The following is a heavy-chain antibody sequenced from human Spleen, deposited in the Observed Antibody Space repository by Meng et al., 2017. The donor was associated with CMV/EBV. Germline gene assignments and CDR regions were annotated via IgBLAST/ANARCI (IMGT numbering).Heavy chain of an antibody. D-gene: IGHD3-10*01. J-gene: IGHJ6*02. Sequence: GGSLRLSCAASGFTFSDYYMSWIRQAPGKGLKWVSFISSSGSTIHYVDSVKGRFTISRDNAKNSLYLQMNSLRAEDTAVYYCASGVRDHYGMDVWGQGTTVTVSS. CDR2: ISSSGSTI. V-gene: IGHV3-11*01. CDR1: GFTFSDYY. CDR3: ASGVRDHYGMDV.